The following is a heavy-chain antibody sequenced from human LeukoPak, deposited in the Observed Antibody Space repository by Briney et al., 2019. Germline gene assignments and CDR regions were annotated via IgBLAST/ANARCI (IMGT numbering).Heavy chain of an antibody. V-gene: IGHV3-23*01. D-gene: IGHD3-22*01. CDR2: ISYSGANS. Sequence: PGGSLRLSCAASGFTFSGSAMSWVRQAPGEGLEWVSLISYSGANSYYTDSVRGRFTISRDNSKDTLFLQMNSLRAEDTAIYFCARMIYYYDSSGYNYYFHYWGQGTLVTVSS. J-gene: IGHJ4*02. CDR3: ARMIYYYDSSGYNYYFHY. CDR1: GFTFSGSA.